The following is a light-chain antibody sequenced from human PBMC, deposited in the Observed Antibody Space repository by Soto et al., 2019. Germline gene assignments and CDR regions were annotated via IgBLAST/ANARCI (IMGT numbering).Light chain of an antibody. CDR2: AAS. CDR1: QGISSY. V-gene: IGKV1-8*01. J-gene: IGKJ3*01. CDR3: QQYASYPFT. Sequence: AIRMTQSPSSLSASTGDRVTITCRASQGISSYLAWYQQKPGKAPKLMIYAASTLQSGAASRFSRSGSGTDFTLSISGVQSEDFQTHNFQQYASYPFTSSPGTKVPIK.